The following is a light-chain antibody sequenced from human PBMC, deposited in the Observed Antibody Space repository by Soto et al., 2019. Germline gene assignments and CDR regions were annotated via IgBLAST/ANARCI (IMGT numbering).Light chain of an antibody. Sequence: QSALTQPASVSGSPGQSITISCTGTSSDVGAYNYVSWYQQHPGKAPKLIIYGVSNRPSGVSRRFSGSKSGNTASLTISGLQAEDEADYFCNSYTSSTTWVFGGGTKVTVL. CDR1: SSDVGAYNY. CDR2: GVS. V-gene: IGLV2-14*01. J-gene: IGLJ3*02. CDR3: NSYTSSTTWV.